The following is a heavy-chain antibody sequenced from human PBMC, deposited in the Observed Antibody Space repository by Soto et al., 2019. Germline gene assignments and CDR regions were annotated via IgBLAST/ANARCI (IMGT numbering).Heavy chain of an antibody. CDR2: IYYSGST. V-gene: IGHV4-59*01. Sequence: SETLSLTCTVSGGSISTYYWSWILQPPGKGLEWIGYIYYSGSTNYNPTLKSRVTISVDTSKNQFSLKLSSVNAADTAVYYCARAPHTYYYDTATPFDYWGQGTLVTVSS. J-gene: IGHJ4*02. CDR3: ARAPHTYYYDTATPFDY. CDR1: GGSISTYY. D-gene: IGHD3-22*01.